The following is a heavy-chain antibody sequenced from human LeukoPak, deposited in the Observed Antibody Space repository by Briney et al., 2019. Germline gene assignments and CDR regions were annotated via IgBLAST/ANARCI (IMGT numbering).Heavy chain of an antibody. Sequence: GGSLRLSCAASGSTFNIYGMSWVRQAPGKGLEWVSTISGGGENTHYADSVKGRFTVSRGNSKNTMYLQMNNLRGDDTALYYCTKDVGPGYDWFDPWGQGTQVTVSS. V-gene: IGHV3-23*01. J-gene: IGHJ5*02. CDR1: GSTFNIYG. D-gene: IGHD5-18*01. CDR3: TKDVGPGYDWFDP. CDR2: ISGGGENT.